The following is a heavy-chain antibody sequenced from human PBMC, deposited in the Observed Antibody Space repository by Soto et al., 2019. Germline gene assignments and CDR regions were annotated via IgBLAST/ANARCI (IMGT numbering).Heavy chain of an antibody. CDR1: GGTFSSYA. CDR3: ARDFGVAGTFAFDI. D-gene: IGHD6-19*01. CDR2: IIPIFGTA. Sequence: QVQLVQSGAEVKKPGSSVKVSCKASGGTFSSYAISWVRQDPGQGLEWMGGIIPIFGTANYAQKFQGRVTITADESTSKAYMELSSLRSEDTAVYYCARDFGVAGTFAFDIWGQGTMVTVSS. V-gene: IGHV1-69*01. J-gene: IGHJ3*02.